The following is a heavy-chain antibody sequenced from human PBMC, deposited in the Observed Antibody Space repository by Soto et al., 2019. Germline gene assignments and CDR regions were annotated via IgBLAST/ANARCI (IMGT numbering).Heavy chain of an antibody. Sequence: QVQLQESGPGLVKPSQTLSLTCTVSGGSISGGGYYWSWIRQHPGKGLEWIGYIYYSGSTYYNPSLKSRVTISVDTSKNQFSLKLSSMTAADTAVYYCATYGSGTYKPTTFDYWGQGTLVTVSS. V-gene: IGHV4-31*03. D-gene: IGHD3-10*01. CDR1: GGSISGGGYY. CDR3: ATYGSGTYKPTTFDY. CDR2: IYYSGST. J-gene: IGHJ4*02.